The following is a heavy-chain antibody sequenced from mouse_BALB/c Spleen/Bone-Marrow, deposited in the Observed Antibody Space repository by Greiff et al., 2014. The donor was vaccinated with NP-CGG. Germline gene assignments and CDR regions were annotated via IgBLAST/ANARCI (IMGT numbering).Heavy chain of an antibody. CDR2: INPSSGYT. J-gene: IGHJ3*01. CDR3: ARPITTGIQAWFAY. V-gene: IGHV1-7*01. D-gene: IGHD2-4*01. Sequence: VQLQQSGAELAKPGASVKMSCKASGYTFTNYWMHWVKQRPGQGLEWIGNINPSSGYTEYNQKFEDKATLTADKSSSTAYMQLSSLTSEDSAVYYCARPITTGIQAWFAYWGQGILVTVSA. CDR1: GYTFTNYW.